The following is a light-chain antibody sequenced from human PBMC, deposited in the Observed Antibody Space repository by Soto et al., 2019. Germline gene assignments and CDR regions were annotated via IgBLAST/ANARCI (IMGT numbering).Light chain of an antibody. J-gene: IGKJ1*01. V-gene: IGKV1-6*01. CDR3: LQDHDDSWT. CDR2: AAS. Sequence: IQMTQSPSSLSASVGDRVTITFQATQDIGSDLSWYQQKPGKAPTLLIYAASNLQSGVPSRFRGSRSGTEFTLTVSSLQPEDFATYYCLQDHDDSWTFGQGTKVDIK. CDR1: QDIGSD.